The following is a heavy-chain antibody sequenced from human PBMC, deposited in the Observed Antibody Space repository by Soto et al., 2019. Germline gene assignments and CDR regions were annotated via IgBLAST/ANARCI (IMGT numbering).Heavy chain of an antibody. V-gene: IGHV3-15*01. Sequence: GGSLRLSCAASGFTFSNAWMSWVRQAPGKGLEWVGRIKSKTDGGTTDYAAPVKGRFTISRDDSKNTLYLQMNSLKTEDTAVYYCTTDWDYSSGWYSVRWGQGTMVTVSS. J-gene: IGHJ3*01. D-gene: IGHD6-19*01. CDR3: TTDWDYSSGWYSVR. CDR1: GFTFSNAW. CDR2: IKSKTDGGTT.